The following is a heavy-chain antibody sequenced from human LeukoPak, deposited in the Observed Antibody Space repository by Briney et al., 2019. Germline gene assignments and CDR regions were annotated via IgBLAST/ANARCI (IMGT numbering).Heavy chain of an antibody. Sequence: GSLRLSCAASGFTFSSYAMSWIRQPAGKGLEWIGRIYTSGSTNYNPSLKSRVTMSVDTSKNQFSLKLSSVTAADTAVYYCAGGVGAIDYWGQGTLVTVSS. CDR1: GFTFSSYA. J-gene: IGHJ4*02. CDR2: IYTSGST. D-gene: IGHD1-26*01. CDR3: AGGVGAIDY. V-gene: IGHV4-4*07.